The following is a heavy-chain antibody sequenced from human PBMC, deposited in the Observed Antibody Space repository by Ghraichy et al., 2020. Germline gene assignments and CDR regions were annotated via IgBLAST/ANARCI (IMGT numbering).Heavy chain of an antibody. D-gene: IGHD3-3*01. Sequence: SQTLSLTCGVYGGSFSGYYWSWIRQPPGKGLEWIGEINHSGSTNYNPSLKSRVTISVDTSKNQFSLKLSSVTAADTAVYYCARGRFLEWLSTRKGFDYWGQGTLVTVSS. V-gene: IGHV4-34*01. J-gene: IGHJ4*02. CDR3: ARGRFLEWLSTRKGFDY. CDR2: INHSGST. CDR1: GGSFSGYY.